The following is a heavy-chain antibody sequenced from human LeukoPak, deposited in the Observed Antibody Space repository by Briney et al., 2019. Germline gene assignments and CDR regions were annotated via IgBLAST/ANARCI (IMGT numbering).Heavy chain of an antibody. CDR1: GFTFSNAW. CDR3: TTGPAAGSPDY. D-gene: IGHD6-13*01. CDR2: IKSKTDGGTT. J-gene: IGHJ4*02. Sequence: GGSLRLSCAASGFTFSNAWMSWVRQAPGKGLEWVGRIKSKTDGGTTDYAAPVKGRFTILRDDSKNTLYLQMNSLKTEDTAVYYCTTGPAAGSPDYWGQGTLVTVSS. V-gene: IGHV3-15*01.